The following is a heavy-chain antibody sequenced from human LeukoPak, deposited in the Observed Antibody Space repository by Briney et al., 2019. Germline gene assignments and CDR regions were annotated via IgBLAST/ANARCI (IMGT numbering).Heavy chain of an antibody. J-gene: IGHJ4*02. Sequence: PSETLSLTCTVSGGSISSSSYHWGWIRQPPGKGLEWIGSIYYSGNTYYNPSLKSRVTISVDTPKNQFSLKLSSVTAADTAVYYCARHRSGAYSYGVLDYWGQGTLVTVSS. D-gene: IGHD5-18*01. CDR1: GGSISSSSYH. CDR3: ARHRSGAYSYGVLDY. V-gene: IGHV4-39*01. CDR2: IYYSGNT.